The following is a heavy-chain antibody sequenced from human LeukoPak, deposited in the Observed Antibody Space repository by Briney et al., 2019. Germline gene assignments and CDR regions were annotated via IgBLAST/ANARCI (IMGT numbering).Heavy chain of an antibody. V-gene: IGHV3-30-3*01. CDR2: TSYDGVFK. Sequence: PGGSLRLSCAASGFTFSRFAMHWVRQAPGKGLEWVAVTSYDGVFKYYADSVKGRFTISRDHSRNTLYLQMNSLRVEDTAVYYCARAEFHYYYMDVWGKGTTVTVS. CDR1: GFTFSRFA. J-gene: IGHJ6*03. CDR3: ARAEFHYYYMDV. D-gene: IGHD3-10*01.